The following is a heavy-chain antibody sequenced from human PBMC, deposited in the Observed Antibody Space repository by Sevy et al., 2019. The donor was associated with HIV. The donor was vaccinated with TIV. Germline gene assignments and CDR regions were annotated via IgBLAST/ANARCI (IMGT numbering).Heavy chain of an antibody. CDR3: ARVSGAAAGSYYYYYMDV. J-gene: IGHJ6*03. CDR1: GGSISSYY. Sequence: QSQTLSLTCTVSGGSISSYYWSWIRQPPGKGLEWIGYIYYSGSTNYNPSLKSRVTISVDTSKNQFSLKLSSVTAADTAVYYCARVSGAAAGSYYYYYMDVWGKGTTVTVSS. CDR2: IYYSGST. D-gene: IGHD6-13*01. V-gene: IGHV4-59*01.